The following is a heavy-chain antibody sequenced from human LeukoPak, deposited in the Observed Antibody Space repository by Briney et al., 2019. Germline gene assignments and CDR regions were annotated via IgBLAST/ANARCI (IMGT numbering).Heavy chain of an antibody. D-gene: IGHD6-13*01. CDR2: ISYDGSNK. CDR1: GFTFSSYA. J-gene: IGHJ3*02. V-gene: IGHV3-30-3*01. CDR3: ARVPFADFIAGDAFDI. Sequence: TGGSLRLSCAVSGFTFSSYAMHWVRQAPGKGLEWVAVISYDGSNKYYADSVKGRFTISRDNSKNTLYLQMNSLRAEDTAVYYCARVPFADFIAGDAFDIWGQGTMVTVSS.